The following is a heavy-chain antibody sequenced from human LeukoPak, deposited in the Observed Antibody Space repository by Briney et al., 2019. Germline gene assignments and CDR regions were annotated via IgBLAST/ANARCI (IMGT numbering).Heavy chain of an antibody. Sequence: PGGSLRLSCAASGFTFSSYWMSWVRQAPGKGLEWVSSLSGSGGTTYHADSVKGRFSISRDNSKNTLYLQLNSLRAEDTAVYYCAKGGSTSRVTTSRVVFGYYYYLDVWGKGTAVTVSS. D-gene: IGHD4-17*01. J-gene: IGHJ6*03. CDR1: GFTFSSYW. CDR2: LSGSGGTT. CDR3: AKGGSTSRVTTSRVVFGYYYYLDV. V-gene: IGHV3-23*01.